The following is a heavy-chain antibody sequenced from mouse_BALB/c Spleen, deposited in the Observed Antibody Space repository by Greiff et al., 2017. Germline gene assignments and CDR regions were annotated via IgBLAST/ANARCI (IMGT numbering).Heavy chain of an antibody. D-gene: IGHD4-1*01. CDR3: TRRDWASWFAY. J-gene: IGHJ3*01. Sequence: EVQLVESGGGLVQPGGSMKLSCVASGFTFSNYWMNWVRQSPEKGLEWVAEIRLKSNNYATHYAESVKGRFTISRDDSKSSVYLQMNNLRAEDTGIYYCTRRDWASWFAYWGQGTLVTVSA. CDR1: GFTFSNYW. CDR2: IRLKSNNYAT. V-gene: IGHV6-6*02.